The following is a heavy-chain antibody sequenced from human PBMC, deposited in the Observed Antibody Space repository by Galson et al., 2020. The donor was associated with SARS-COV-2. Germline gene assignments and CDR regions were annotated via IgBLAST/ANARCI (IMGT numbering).Heavy chain of an antibody. CDR3: ARAPGRYCSGGSCGYYYYMDV. V-gene: IGHV4-31*03. J-gene: IGHJ6*03. D-gene: IGHD2-15*01. CDR1: GGSISSGGYY. Sequence: LSLTCTVSGGSISSGGYYWSWIRQHPGKGLEWIGYIYYSGSTYYNPSLKSRVTISVDTSKNQFSLKLSSVTAADTAVYYCARAPGRYCSGGSCGYYYYMDVWGKGTTVTVSS. CDR2: IYYSGST.